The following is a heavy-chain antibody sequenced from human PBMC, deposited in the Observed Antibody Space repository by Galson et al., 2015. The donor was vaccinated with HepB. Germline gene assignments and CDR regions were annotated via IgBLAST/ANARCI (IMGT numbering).Heavy chain of an antibody. CDR2: IYSGGST. D-gene: IGHD6-19*01. CDR1: GFTVSSNY. V-gene: IGHV3-53*01. J-gene: IGHJ4*02. CDR3: ARSQWPNPFDY. Sequence: SLRLSCAASGFTVSSNYMSWVRQAPGKGLEWVSVIYSGGSTYYADSVKGRFTISRDNSNNTLYLQMNSLRAEDTAVYYCARSQWPNPFDYWGQGTLVTVSS.